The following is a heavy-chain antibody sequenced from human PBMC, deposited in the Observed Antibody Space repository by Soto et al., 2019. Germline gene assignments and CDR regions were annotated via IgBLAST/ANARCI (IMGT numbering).Heavy chain of an antibody. Sequence: ASVKVSCKASGYTFTNYAIHWVRQAPGQRLEWMGWINAGNGNTKYSQKFQGRVTITRDTSTSTAYMELSSLRSEDTAVYYCARGERYYYDSSGYFGFDYWGQGTLVTVSS. CDR3: ARGERYYYDSSGYFGFDY. CDR1: GYTFTNYA. V-gene: IGHV1-3*01. D-gene: IGHD3-22*01. CDR2: INAGNGNT. J-gene: IGHJ4*02.